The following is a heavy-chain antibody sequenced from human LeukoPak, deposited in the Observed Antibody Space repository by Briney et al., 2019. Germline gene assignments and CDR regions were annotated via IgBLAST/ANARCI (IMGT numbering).Heavy chain of an antibody. CDR2: INRDGSKN. J-gene: IGHJ3*01. D-gene: IGHD2-21*02. Sequence: GGSLRLTCAASEFTFGSYWMTWVRQAPGKGLEWVANINRDGSKNHFVDSVKGRFTISRDNAKDFLYLQMNSLRAEDTAVYFCARDSSPYCGDDCYFDAFDLWGQGTMVTVSS. CDR3: ARDSSPYCGDDCYFDAFDL. CDR1: EFTFGSYW. V-gene: IGHV3-7*03.